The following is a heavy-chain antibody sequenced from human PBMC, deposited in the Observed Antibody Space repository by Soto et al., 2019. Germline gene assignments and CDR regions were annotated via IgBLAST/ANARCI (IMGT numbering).Heavy chain of an antibody. J-gene: IGHJ4*02. V-gene: IGHV4-59*01. CDR1: GGSISNYY. CDR3: ARRPPGNWLGVFDY. Sequence: SETLSLTCTVSGGSISNYYWIWIRQPPVNGPEWIGYVYHGCGTNFRPSLRSRFTISVYRSTNQLCLKLASLTAAYTAVYFCARRPPGNWLGVFDYWSQGTLVT. CDR2: VYHGCGT. D-gene: IGHD3-10*01.